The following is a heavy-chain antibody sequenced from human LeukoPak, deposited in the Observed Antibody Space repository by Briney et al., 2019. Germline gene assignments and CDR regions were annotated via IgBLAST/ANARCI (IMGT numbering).Heavy chain of an antibody. D-gene: IGHD3-22*01. CDR2: IKQDGSEK. Sequence: QSGGSLRLSCAASGFTFSSYWMSWVRQAPGKGLEWVANIKQDGSEKYYVDSVKGRFTISRDNAKNSLYLQMNSLRAEDTAVYYCARGGGTYYYDSSFDYWGQGTLVTVSS. V-gene: IGHV3-7*01. CDR3: ARGGGTYYYDSSFDY. J-gene: IGHJ4*02. CDR1: GFTFSSYW.